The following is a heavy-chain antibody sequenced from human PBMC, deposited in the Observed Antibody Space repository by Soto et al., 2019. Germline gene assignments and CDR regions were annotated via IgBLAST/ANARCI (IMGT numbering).Heavy chain of an antibody. CDR3: ARSGSYGSGPNFDY. J-gene: IGHJ4*02. Sequence: QVPLQESGPGLVKPSQTLSLTCTVSGGSISSGGYYWSWIPQHPGQRLEWIGYIYYSGSTYYNPSLKSRVTISVDTSKNQFSLKLSSVTAADTAVYYCARSGSYGSGPNFDYWGQGTLVTVSS. V-gene: IGHV4-31*03. CDR2: IYYSGST. CDR1: GGSISSGGYY. D-gene: IGHD3-10*01.